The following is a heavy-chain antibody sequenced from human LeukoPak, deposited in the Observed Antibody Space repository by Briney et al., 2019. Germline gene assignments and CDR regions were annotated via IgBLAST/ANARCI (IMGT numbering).Heavy chain of an antibody. V-gene: IGHV3-7*05. D-gene: IGHD6-19*01. CDR2: IKQDGSEE. J-gene: IGHJ4*02. Sequence: GGSLRLSCAASAFSFSDYWMTWVPQAPGEGVHWVAHIKQDGSEEYYVDSVKGRFTISRDNAKTSLYLQMNSLRAEDTAVYYCARWNSGWEFDYWGQGTLVSVSS. CDR3: ARWNSGWEFDY. CDR1: AFSFSDYW.